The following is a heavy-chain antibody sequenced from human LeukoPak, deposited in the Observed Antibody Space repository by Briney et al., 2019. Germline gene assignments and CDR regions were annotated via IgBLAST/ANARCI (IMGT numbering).Heavy chain of an antibody. CDR2: INHSGST. Sequence: PSETLSLTCAVYGGSFSGYYWSWIRQPPGKGLEWIGGINHSGSTNYNPSLKSRVTISVDTSKNQFSLKLSSVTAADTAVYYCARQRRIVNAFDIWGQGTMVTVSS. V-gene: IGHV4-34*01. D-gene: IGHD3-22*01. CDR1: GGSFSGYY. J-gene: IGHJ3*02. CDR3: ARQRRIVNAFDI.